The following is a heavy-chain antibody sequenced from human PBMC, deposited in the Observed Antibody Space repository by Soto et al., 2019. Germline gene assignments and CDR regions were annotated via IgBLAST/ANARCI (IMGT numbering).Heavy chain of an antibody. CDR2: MNPNSGNT. CDR1: GYTFTSYD. D-gene: IGHD3-9*01. Sequence: ASVKVSCKASGYTFTSYDINWVRQATGQGLEWMGWMNPNSGNTGYAQKFQGRVTMTRNTSISTAYMELSSLRSEDTAVYYCARAFGAYYDILTAAHPGIDYWGQGTLVTVSS. J-gene: IGHJ4*02. CDR3: ARAFGAYYDILTAAHPGIDY. V-gene: IGHV1-8*01.